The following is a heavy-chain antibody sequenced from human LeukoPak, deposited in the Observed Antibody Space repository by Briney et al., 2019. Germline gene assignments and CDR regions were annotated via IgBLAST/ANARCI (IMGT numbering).Heavy chain of an antibody. Sequence: GGSLRLSCAASGFSFSTYWMSWVRQAPGKGLEWVANIKQDGSEKYYVDSAKGRFTISRDNTKNSLYLQMNSLRAEDTAVYYCATDLGSSRPNFWGQGILVTVYS. CDR1: GFSFSTYW. J-gene: IGHJ4*02. CDR3: ATDLGSSRPNF. CDR2: IKQDGSEK. V-gene: IGHV3-7*01. D-gene: IGHD6-13*01.